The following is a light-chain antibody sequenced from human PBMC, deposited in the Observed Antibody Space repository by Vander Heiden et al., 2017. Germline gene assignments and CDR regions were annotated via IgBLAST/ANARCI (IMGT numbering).Light chain of an antibody. CDR1: SSDVGGYNY. Sequence: QSALTQPASVSGSPGQSLTIPCTGTSSDVGGYNYVSWYQQHPGKAPKLMIYDVSNRPSGVSNRFSGSKSGNTASLTISGLQAEEEADYYCSSYTSSSTSYVFGAGTKVTVL. CDR2: DVS. CDR3: SSYTSSSTSYV. V-gene: IGLV2-14*03. J-gene: IGLJ1*01.